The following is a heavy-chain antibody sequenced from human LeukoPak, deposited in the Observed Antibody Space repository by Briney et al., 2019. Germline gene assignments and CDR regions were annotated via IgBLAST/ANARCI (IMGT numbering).Heavy chain of an antibody. V-gene: IGHV3-74*01. CDR3: ARSVDY. CDR1: GFTFGSYA. Sequence: PGGSLRLSCAASGFTFGSYAMNWVRQAPGKGLVWVSRINPDGSITGYADSVKGRFTISRDNAKNTVYLQMSVLRVEDTAVYYCARSVDYWGRGTLVTVSS. CDR2: INPDGSIT. J-gene: IGHJ4*02.